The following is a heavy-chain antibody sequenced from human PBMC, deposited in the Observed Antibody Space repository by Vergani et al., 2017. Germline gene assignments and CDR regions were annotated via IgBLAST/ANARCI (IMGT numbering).Heavy chain of an antibody. J-gene: IGHJ4*02. V-gene: IGHV7-4-1*02. CDR2: INTNTGNP. D-gene: IGHD3-10*01. Sequence: QVQMVHSGSELKKPGASVKVSCKASGYTFTRYAMNWVRHAPGQGLEWMGWINTNTGNPTDAQGFTGRFVFSLDTSVSTAYLQISSLTAEDTAVYYCASIYGSGSYNLDYWGQGTLVTVSS. CDR3: ASIYGSGSYNLDY. CDR1: GYTFTRYA.